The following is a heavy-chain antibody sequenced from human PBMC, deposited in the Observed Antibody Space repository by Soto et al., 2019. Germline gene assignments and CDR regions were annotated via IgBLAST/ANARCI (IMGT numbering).Heavy chain of an antibody. CDR3: ARDKSLFVVVPAAMSWFDP. V-gene: IGHV4-61*01. D-gene: IGHD2-2*01. Sequence: SETLSLTCTVSGGSVSSGSYYWSWIRQPPGKGLEWIGYIYYSGSTNYNPPLKSRVTISVDTSKNQFSLKLSSVTAADTAVYYCARDKSLFVVVPAAMSWFDPWGQGTLVTVSS. CDR1: GGSVSSGSYY. CDR2: IYYSGST. J-gene: IGHJ5*02.